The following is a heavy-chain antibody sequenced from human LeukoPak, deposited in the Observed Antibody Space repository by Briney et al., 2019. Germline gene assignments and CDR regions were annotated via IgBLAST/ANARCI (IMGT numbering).Heavy chain of an antibody. Sequence: SETLCLTCTVSGGSISSGGYYWSWIRQHPGKGLEWIGYIYYSGSTYYNPSLKSRVTISVDTSKNQFSLKLSSVTAADTAVYYCASYRVRGYSYVEAFDIWGQGTMVTVSS. D-gene: IGHD5-18*01. J-gene: IGHJ3*02. CDR3: ASYRVRGYSYVEAFDI. V-gene: IGHV4-31*03. CDR1: GGSISSGGYY. CDR2: IYYSGST.